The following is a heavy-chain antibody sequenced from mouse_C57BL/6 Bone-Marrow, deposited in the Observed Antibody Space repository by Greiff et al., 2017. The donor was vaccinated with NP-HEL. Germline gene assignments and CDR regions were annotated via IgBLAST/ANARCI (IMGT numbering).Heavy chain of an antibody. J-gene: IGHJ3*01. V-gene: IGHV1-59*01. Sequence: QVQLQQPGAELVRPGTSVKMSCKASGYTFTSYWMHWVKQRPGQGLEWIGEIDPSDSYTNYNQKFKGKATLTVDTSYSTAYMQLSSLTSEDSAVYYGAMVSTSVKWFAYWGQGTLVTVSA. CDR2: IDPSDSYT. CDR3: AMVSTSVKWFAY. D-gene: IGHD2-1*01. CDR1: GYTFTSYW.